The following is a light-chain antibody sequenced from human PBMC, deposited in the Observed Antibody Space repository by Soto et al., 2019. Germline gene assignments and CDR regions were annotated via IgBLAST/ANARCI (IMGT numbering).Light chain of an antibody. Sequence: EIVLTQSPATQSLSPGERATLSCRASQSVSSYLAWYQQKPGQAPRLLIYGASTRATGIPARFSGSQSGTEFTLTISSLLSEDFAVYSCQQYNNWPLTFGGGTKVDIK. V-gene: IGKV3D-15*01. J-gene: IGKJ4*01. CDR2: GAS. CDR3: QQYNNWPLT. CDR1: QSVSSY.